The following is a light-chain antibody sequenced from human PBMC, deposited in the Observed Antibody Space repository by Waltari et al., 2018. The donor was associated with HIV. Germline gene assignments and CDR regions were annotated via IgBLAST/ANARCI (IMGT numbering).Light chain of an antibody. V-gene: IGLV1-47*01. CDR3: AAWDDSLSAYYV. CDR2: RNK. Sequence: QSVLTQPPSASGTPGQRVTISCSGSSSNIGSNYVFWYQQLPGTAPKLLIYRNKRGPSWGPARFAVSKSGPSASLAISGLRSEDEADYYCAAWDDSLSAYYVFGTGTKVTVL. CDR1: SSNIGSNY. J-gene: IGLJ1*01.